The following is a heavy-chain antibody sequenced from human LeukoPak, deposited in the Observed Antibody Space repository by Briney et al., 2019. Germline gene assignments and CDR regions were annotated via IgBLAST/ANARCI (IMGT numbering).Heavy chain of an antibody. CDR1: GFTFSIYA. CDR3: AKNWGATIYYAFDI. V-gene: IGHV3-23*01. CDR2: ISGSGGYT. J-gene: IGHJ3*02. D-gene: IGHD5-12*01. Sequence: GGSLRLSCAASGFTFSIYAISWVRQAPGKGLEWVSAISGSGGYTYYADSVKGRLTISRDNSKNTLYLQMNSLRAEDTAVYYCAKNWGATIYYAFDIWGQGTMVTVSS.